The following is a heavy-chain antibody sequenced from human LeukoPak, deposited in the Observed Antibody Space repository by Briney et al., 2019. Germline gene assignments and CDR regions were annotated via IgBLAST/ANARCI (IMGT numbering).Heavy chain of an antibody. CDR1: GGTFSSYA. CDR3: ASGADIVVVPAAIRGHNYYYGMDV. V-gene: IGHV1-69*13. D-gene: IGHD2-2*02. CDR2: IIPIFGTA. Sequence: SVKVSCKASGGTFSSYAISWVRQAPGQGLEWTGGIIPIFGTANYAQKFQGRVTITADESTSTAYMELSSLRSEDTAVYYCASGADIVVVPAAIRGHNYYYGMDVWGQGTTVTVSS. J-gene: IGHJ6*02.